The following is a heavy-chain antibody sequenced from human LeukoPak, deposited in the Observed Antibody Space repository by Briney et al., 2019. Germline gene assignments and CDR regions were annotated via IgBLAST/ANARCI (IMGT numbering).Heavy chain of an antibody. CDR1: GGTFSSYA. V-gene: IGHV1-69*05. Sequence: SVKVSWKASGGTFSSYAISWVRQAPGQGLEWMGRIIPIFGTANYAQKFQGRVTITTDESTSTAYMELSSLRSEDTAVYYCARDRDGDYFTWYFDLWGRGTLVTVSS. CDR2: IIPIFGTA. J-gene: IGHJ2*01. CDR3: ARDRDGDYFTWYFDL. D-gene: IGHD4-17*01.